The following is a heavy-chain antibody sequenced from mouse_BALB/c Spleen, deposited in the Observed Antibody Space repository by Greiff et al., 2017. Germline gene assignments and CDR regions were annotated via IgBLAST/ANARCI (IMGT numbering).Heavy chain of an antibody. CDR3: AKTGYYAMDY. Sequence: VQRVESGPSLVQPSQSLSITCTVSGFSLTSYGVHWVRQSPGKGLEWLGVIWRGGSTDYNAAFMSRLSITKDNSKSQVFFKMNSLQADDTAIYYCAKTGYYAMDYWGQGTSVTVSS. CDR1: GFSLTSYG. D-gene: IGHD4-1*01. CDR2: IWRGGST. V-gene: IGHV2-5-1*01. J-gene: IGHJ4*01.